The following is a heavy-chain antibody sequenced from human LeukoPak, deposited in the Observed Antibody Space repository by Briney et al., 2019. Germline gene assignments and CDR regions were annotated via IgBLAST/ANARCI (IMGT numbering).Heavy chain of an antibody. V-gene: IGHV4-59*12. J-gene: IGHJ3*02. Sequence: PSETLSLTCNLSGGSISTYYWSWIRQPPGKGLEWIGYIYYSGSSSYNPSLKSRGTISVDTSKNQFSLKLSSVTAADTAVYYCARGSITVVPAFDIWGQGTMVTVSS. CDR2: IYYSGSS. CDR3: ARGSITVVPAFDI. CDR1: GGSISTYY. D-gene: IGHD3-3*01.